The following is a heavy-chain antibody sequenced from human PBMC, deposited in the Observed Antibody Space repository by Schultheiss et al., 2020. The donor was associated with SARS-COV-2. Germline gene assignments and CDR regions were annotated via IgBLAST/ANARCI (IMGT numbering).Heavy chain of an antibody. CDR1: GYTFTSYG. V-gene: IGHV1-2*02. CDR2: INPNSGGT. CDR3: ASSRGSYGKVDY. D-gene: IGHD1-26*01. Sequence: ASVKVSCKASGYTFTSYGISWVRQAPGQGLEWMGWINPNSGGTNYAQKFQGRVTMTRDTSISTAYMELSRLRSEDTAVYYCASSRGSYGKVDYWGQGTLVTVSS. J-gene: IGHJ4*02.